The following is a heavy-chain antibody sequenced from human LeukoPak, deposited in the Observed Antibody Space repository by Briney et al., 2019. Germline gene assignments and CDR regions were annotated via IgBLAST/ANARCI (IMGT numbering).Heavy chain of an antibody. CDR2: IYHSGST. CDR3: ARVPVLVAAAGWHYFDY. J-gene: IGHJ4*02. V-gene: IGHV4-4*02. Sequence: SETLSLTCAVSGGSISSSNWWSWVRQPPGQGLEWIGEIYHSGSTNYNPSLKSRVTISVDKSKNQFSLKLSSVTAADTAVYYCARVPVLVAAAGWHYFDYWGQGTLVTVSS. CDR1: GGSISSSNW. D-gene: IGHD6-13*01.